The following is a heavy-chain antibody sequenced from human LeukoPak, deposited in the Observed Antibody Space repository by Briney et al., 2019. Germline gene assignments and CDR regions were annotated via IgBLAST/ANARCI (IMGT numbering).Heavy chain of an antibody. J-gene: IGHJ4*02. D-gene: IGHD3-10*01. CDR3: ARDGTWFGELLDY. CDR1: GYSISSGYY. V-gene: IGHV4-38-2*02. Sequence: PSETLSLTCTVSGYSISSGYYWGWIRQPPGKGLEWIGSIYYSGSTYYNPSLKSRVTISVDTSKNQFSLKLSSVTAADTAVYYCARDGTWFGELLDYWGQGTLVTVSS. CDR2: IYYSGST.